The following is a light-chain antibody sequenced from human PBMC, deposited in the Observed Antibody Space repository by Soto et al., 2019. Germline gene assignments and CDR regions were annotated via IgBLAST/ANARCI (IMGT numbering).Light chain of an antibody. J-gene: IGLJ3*02. Sequence: QSALTQPASVSGSPGQSITISRTGTSSDVGGYNYVSWYQQHPGKAPKLMIYDVSNRPSGVSNRFSGSKSGNTASLTISGLQAEDEADYYCSSYTSSSTLKVFGGGTKLTV. V-gene: IGLV2-14*01. CDR2: DVS. CDR3: SSYTSSSTLKV. CDR1: SSDVGGYNY.